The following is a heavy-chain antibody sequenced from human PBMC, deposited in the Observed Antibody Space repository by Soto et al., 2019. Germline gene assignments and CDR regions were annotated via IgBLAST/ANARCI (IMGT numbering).Heavy chain of an antibody. V-gene: IGHV4-59*01. J-gene: IGHJ6*02. CDR3: ARTYSSSYSRYPVYYGMDV. Sequence: SEPLSLTFTVSGDSISSYFWSWIRQPPGKGLEWIGCVYHSGSTNYSPSLKRRVSISVDTSKNQFSLRLTSVTAADTAVYYCARTYSSSYSRYPVYYGMDVWGQGTTVTVSS. CDR2: VYHSGST. D-gene: IGHD3-22*01. CDR1: GDSISSYF.